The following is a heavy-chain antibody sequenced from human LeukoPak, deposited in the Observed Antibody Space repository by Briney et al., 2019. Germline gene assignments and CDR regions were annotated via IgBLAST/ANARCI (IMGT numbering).Heavy chain of an antibody. CDR2: IYYSGST. Sequence: SETLSLTCTVSGGSISSYYWSWIRQPPGKGLEWIGYIYYSGSTNYNPSLKSRVTISVDTSKNQFSLKLSSVTVADTAVYYCARSFYAATWWSTPSSGMDVWGQGTTVTVSS. CDR3: ARSFYAATWWSTPSSGMDV. J-gene: IGHJ6*02. CDR1: GGSISSYY. D-gene: IGHD2-8*02. V-gene: IGHV4-59*08.